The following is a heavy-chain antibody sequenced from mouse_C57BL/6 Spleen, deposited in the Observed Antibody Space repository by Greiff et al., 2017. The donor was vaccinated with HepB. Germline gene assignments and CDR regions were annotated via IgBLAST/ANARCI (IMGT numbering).Heavy chain of an antibody. CDR1: GFTFSSYG. V-gene: IGHV5-6*01. CDR2: ISSGGSYT. D-gene: IGHD1-1*01. J-gene: IGHJ1*03. CDR3: AGPADYYGSSYGYFDV. Sequence: EVKLLESGGDLVKPGGSLKLSCAASGFTFSSYGMSWVRQTPDKRLEWVATISSGGSYTYYPDSVKGRFTISRDNAKNTLYLQMSSLKSEDTAMYYCAGPADYYGSSYGYFDVWGTGTTVTVSS.